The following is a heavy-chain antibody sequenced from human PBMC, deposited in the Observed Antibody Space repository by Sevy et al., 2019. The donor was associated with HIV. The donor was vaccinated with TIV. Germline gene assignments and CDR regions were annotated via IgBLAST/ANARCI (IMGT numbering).Heavy chain of an antibody. J-gene: IGHJ3*02. CDR2: ISGGDDST. CDR1: GFTFRNYA. D-gene: IGHD1-26*01. CDR3: AKDLAFIVGDAFDI. V-gene: IGHV3-23*01. Sequence: GGSLRLSCAASGFTFRNYAMTWVRQAPGKGLQWVSAISGGDDSTYYADSVKGRFTISRDNSKNTLYLQMNRLRAEDTAVYYCAKDLAFIVGDAFDIWGQGTLVTVSS.